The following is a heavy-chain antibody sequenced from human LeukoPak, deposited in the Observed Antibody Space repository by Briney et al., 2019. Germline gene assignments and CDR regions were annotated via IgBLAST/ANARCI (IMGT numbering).Heavy chain of an antibody. CDR2: TYYRSKWYN. J-gene: IGHJ3*02. CDR1: GDSVSSNSAA. CDR3: ARDSRASYSSSWYGGRAAFDI. D-gene: IGHD6-13*01. V-gene: IGHV6-1*01. Sequence: SQTLSLTCAISGDSVSSNSAAWDSIRQSPSRGLEWLGRTYYRSKWYNDYAVSVKSRITINPDTSKNQFSLQLNSVTREDTAVYCCARDSRASYSSSWYGGRAAFDIWGQGTMVTVSS.